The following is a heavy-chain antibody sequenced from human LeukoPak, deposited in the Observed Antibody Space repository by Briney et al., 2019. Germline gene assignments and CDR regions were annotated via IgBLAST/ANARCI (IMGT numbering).Heavy chain of an antibody. Sequence: ASVKVSCKASGYTFTSYGISWVQQAPGQGLEWMGGIIPMFNTTKYAQKFQDRVTITADKSTSTAYMELSSLRSEDTAVYYCVEGGIAPLNWFDPWGQGTLVTVSS. CDR2: IIPMFNTT. D-gene: IGHD6-13*01. V-gene: IGHV1-69*06. J-gene: IGHJ5*02. CDR3: VEGGIAPLNWFDP. CDR1: GYTFTSYG.